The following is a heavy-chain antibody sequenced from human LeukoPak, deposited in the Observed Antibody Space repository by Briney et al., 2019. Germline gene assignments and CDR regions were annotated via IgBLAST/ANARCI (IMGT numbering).Heavy chain of an antibody. CDR2: IYYSGST. V-gene: IGHV4-30-4*08. Sequence: LRLSCAASGFTVSSNYMSWVRQPPGKGLEWIGYIYYSGSTYYNPSLKSRATISVDTSKNQFSLKLSSVTAADTAVYYCASSVRYYGSGSSFDYWGQGTLVTVSS. D-gene: IGHD3-10*01. J-gene: IGHJ4*02. CDR1: GFTVSSNY. CDR3: ASSVRYYGSGSSFDY.